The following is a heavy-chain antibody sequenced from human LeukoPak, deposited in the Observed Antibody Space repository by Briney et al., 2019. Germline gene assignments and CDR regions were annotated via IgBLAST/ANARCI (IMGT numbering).Heavy chain of an antibody. CDR3: THCERYDSSGYSHFDY. D-gene: IGHD3-22*01. CDR1: GFSLSTSGVG. V-gene: IGHV2-5*02. Sequence: SGPTLVKPTQTLTLTCTLSGFSLSTSGVGVGWIRQPPGKALEWLALIYWDDDKRYSPSLKSRLTITKDTSKNQVVLTMTNMDPVDTATYYCTHCERYDSSGYSHFDYWGQGTPVTVSS. J-gene: IGHJ4*02. CDR2: IYWDDDK.